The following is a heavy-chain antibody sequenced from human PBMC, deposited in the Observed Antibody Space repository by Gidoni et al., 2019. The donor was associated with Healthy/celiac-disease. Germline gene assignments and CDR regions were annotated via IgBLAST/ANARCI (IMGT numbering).Heavy chain of an antibody. CDR3: ARLNGIFVPQIDY. V-gene: IGHV4-39*01. CDR2: IYYSGST. Sequence: QLQLQESGPGRVKPSETLSLTCTVSGGPISNTLYYWGWIRQPPGKGLEWIGSIYYSGSTYYNPSLQSLVTISVDTSKNQFSLNLSSVTAADTAVYYCARLNGIFVPQIDYWGQGTLVTVSS. CDR1: GGPISNTLYY. J-gene: IGHJ4*02. D-gene: IGHD3-3*01.